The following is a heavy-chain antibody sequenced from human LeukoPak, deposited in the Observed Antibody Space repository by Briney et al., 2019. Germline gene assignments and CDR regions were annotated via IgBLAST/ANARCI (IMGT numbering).Heavy chain of an antibody. CDR3: AKGRYSSGWHEGFDY. V-gene: IGHV3-23*01. CDR2: ISGSGGST. CDR1: GFTFSSYA. Sequence: GGSLRLSCAASGFTFSSYAMSWVRQAPGKGLEWVSAISGSGGSTYYADSVKGRFTISRDNSKNTLYLQMNSLRAEDTAVYYCAKGRYSSGWHEGFDYWGQGTLVTVSS. J-gene: IGHJ4*02. D-gene: IGHD6-19*01.